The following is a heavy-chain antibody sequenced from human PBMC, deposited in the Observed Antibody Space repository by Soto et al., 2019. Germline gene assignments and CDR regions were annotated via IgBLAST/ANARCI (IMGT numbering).Heavy chain of an antibody. Sequence: QVQLVQSGAEVKKPGSSVKVSCKASGGTFSSYTISWVRQAPGQGLAWMGRIIPILGIANYAQKFQGRVTITADKSTSTAYMELSSLRSEDTAVYYCATLLLGYCSSATCYDYWGQGTLVTVSS. CDR2: IIPILGIA. CDR3: ATLLLGYCSSATCYDY. V-gene: IGHV1-69*02. CDR1: GGTFSSYT. J-gene: IGHJ4*02. D-gene: IGHD2-2*01.